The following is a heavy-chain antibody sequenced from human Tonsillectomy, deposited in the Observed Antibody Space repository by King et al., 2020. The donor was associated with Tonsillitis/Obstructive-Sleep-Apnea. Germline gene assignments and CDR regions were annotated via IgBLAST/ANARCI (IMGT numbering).Heavy chain of an antibody. CDR1: GFTFSSYA. V-gene: IGHV3-30*01. D-gene: IGHD4-17*01. CDR3: ARDGDYGDYFMLDY. J-gene: IGHJ4*02. Sequence: VQLLESGGGVVQPGRSLRLSCAASGFTFSSYAMHWVRQAPGKGLEWVAVISYDGSNKYYADSVKGRFTISRDNSKNTLYLQMNSLRAEDTAVYYCARDGDYGDYFMLDYWGQGTLVTVSS. CDR2: ISYDGSNK.